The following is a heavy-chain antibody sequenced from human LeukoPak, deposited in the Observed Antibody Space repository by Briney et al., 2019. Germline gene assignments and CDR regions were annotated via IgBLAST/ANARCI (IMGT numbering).Heavy chain of an antibody. Sequence: PGGSLRLSCAASGFTFSSYGMHWVRQAPGKGLEWVAFIRYDGSNKYYADSVKARFTISRDNSKNTLYLQMNSLRAEDTAVYYCAKEANYYDSSGYFGLWGQGTLVTVSS. CDR3: AKEANYYDSSGYFGL. J-gene: IGHJ4*02. D-gene: IGHD3-22*01. CDR1: GFTFSSYG. CDR2: IRYDGSNK. V-gene: IGHV3-30*02.